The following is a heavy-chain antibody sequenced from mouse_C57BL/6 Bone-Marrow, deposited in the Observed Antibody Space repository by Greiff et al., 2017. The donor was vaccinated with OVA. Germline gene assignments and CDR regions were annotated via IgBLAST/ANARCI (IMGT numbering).Heavy chain of an antibody. V-gene: IGHV5-12*01. Sequence: EVQGVESGGGLVQPGGSLKLSCAASGFTFSDYYMYWVRQTPEKRLEWVAYISNGGGSTYYPDTVKGRFTISRDNAKNTLYLQMSRLKSEDTAMYDCARGVTTLYYYAMDYWGQGTSGTVSS. J-gene: IGHJ4*01. D-gene: IGHD2-1*01. CDR3: ARGVTTLYYYAMDY. CDR1: GFTFSDYY. CDR2: ISNGGGST.